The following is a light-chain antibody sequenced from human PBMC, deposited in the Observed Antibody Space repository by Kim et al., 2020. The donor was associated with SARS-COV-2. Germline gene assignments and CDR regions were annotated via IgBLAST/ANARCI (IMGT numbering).Light chain of an antibody. CDR2: ATS. CDR1: QSVSSNY. J-gene: IGKJ1*01. V-gene: IGKV3-20*01. CDR3: QQSAGSTWT. Sequence: SPGERATLSCRASQSVSSNYVAWYQQKSGQAPRLLIYATSSRATGIPDRFSGSVSGTDFTLTISRLEPEDFAAYYCQQSAGSTWTFGQGTKVDIK.